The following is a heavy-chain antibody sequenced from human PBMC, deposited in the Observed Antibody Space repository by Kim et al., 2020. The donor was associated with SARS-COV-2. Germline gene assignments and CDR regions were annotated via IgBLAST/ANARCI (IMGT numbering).Heavy chain of an antibody. CDR3: ARRRGGIGSGKWFDP. J-gene: IGHJ5*02. CDR2: IFPPRSLT. D-gene: IGHD3-10*01. V-gene: IGHV5-51*01. CDR1: GYDFSSYS. Sequence: GESLKISCEGSGYDFSSYSIGWVRQMPGQGLEWMGIIFPPRSLTTYSPSFQGQVTISVDESINTAYLQWSSLQASDTAMYYCARRRGGIGSGKWFDPWGQGTLVTVST.